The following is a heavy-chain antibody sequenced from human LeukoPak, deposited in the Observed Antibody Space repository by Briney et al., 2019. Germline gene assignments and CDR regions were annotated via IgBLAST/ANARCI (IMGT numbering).Heavy chain of an antibody. CDR3: ARTFYGGFGTYYFDY. CDR2: IYYSGST. CDR1: GGSISSGGYY. Sequence: PSETLSLTCTVSGGSISSGGYYWSWIRQHPGKGLEWIGYIYYSGSTYYNPSLKSRVTISVDTSKNQFSLKLSSVTAADTAVYYCARTFYGGFGTYYFDYWGQGTLVTVSS. V-gene: IGHV4-31*03. D-gene: IGHD4-23*01. J-gene: IGHJ4*02.